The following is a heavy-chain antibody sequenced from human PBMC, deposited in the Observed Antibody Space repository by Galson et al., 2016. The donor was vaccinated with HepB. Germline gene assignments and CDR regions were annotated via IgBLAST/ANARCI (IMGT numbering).Heavy chain of an antibody. CDR2: MNPNSGNT. J-gene: IGHJ6*02. CDR1: GYTFTSYD. Sequence: SVKVSCKASGYTFTSYDINWVRQATGQGLEWMGWMNPNSGNTGYAQKFQGRVTTTRNTSISTAYMELSSLRSEDTAVYYCARLLGLRLVYHYYGMDVWGQGTTVTVSS. V-gene: IGHV1-8*01. CDR3: ARLLGLRLVYHYYGMDV. D-gene: IGHD5-12*01.